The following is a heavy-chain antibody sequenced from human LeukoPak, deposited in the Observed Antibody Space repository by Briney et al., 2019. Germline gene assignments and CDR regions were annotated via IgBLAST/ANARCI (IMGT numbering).Heavy chain of an antibody. D-gene: IGHD1-14*01. CDR1: GYTFTNYW. Sequence: GESLKISCKGSGYTFTNYWIGWVRQMPGKGLEWMGVIYPNDSDTRYSPSFQGQVRISADKSISTAHLQWSSLKASDTGIYFCARSRWGTSFDSWGQGALVTVSS. CDR3: ARSRWGTSFDS. J-gene: IGHJ4*02. CDR2: IYPNDSDT. V-gene: IGHV5-51*01.